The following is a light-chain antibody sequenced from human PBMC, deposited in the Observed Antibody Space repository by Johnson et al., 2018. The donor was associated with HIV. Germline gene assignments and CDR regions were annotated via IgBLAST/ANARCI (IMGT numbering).Light chain of an antibody. V-gene: IGLV1-51*01. CDR2: DNN. Sequence: QSVLTQPPSVSAAPGQKVTISCSGSSSNIGNNYVSWYQQLPGTAPKLLIYDNNKQPSGIPDRFSGSKSGPSATLAIPGLQPGDEADYYCGTWDSSLRVGFFGTGTKVTVL. CDR3: GTWDSSLRVGF. J-gene: IGLJ1*01. CDR1: SSNIGNNY.